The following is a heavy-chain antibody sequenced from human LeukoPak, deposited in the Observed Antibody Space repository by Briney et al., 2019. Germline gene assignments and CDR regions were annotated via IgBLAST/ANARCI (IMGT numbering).Heavy chain of an antibody. Sequence: GGSLRLSCAASGFTFSSYAMSWVRHAPGRGLVWVSRIEGDGSSKSYADSVKGRFTNSRDNAQNTLHLQMNSLRAEDTAVYYCARDPSAVAGYFDYWGQGTLVTVSS. CDR1: GFTFSSYA. J-gene: IGHJ4*02. CDR3: ARDPSAVAGYFDY. V-gene: IGHV3-74*01. CDR2: IEGDGSSK. D-gene: IGHD6-19*01.